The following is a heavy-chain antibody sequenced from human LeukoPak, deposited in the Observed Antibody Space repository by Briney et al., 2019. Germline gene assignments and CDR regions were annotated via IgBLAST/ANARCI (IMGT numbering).Heavy chain of an antibody. Sequence: APVKVSCKASGYTFTGYYMHWVRQAPGQGLAWMGWINPNSGGTNYAQKFQGRVTMTRDTSISTAYMELSRLRSDDTAVYYCARCGDQDIVVVPAACPWGLWGQGTLVTVSS. V-gene: IGHV1-2*02. J-gene: IGHJ4*02. D-gene: IGHD2-2*01. CDR1: GYTFTGYY. CDR3: ARCGDQDIVVVPAACPWGL. CDR2: INPNSGGT.